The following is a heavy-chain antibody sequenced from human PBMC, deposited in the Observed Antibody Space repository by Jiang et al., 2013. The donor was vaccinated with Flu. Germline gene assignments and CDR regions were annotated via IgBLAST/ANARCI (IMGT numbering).Heavy chain of an antibody. CDR3: AKHLPIVVVPAARDPGGPSVTAFDI. CDR2: ISGSGGST. J-gene: IGHJ3*02. V-gene: IGHV3-23*01. Sequence: LEWVSAISGSGGSTYYADSVKGRFTTSRDNSKNTLYLQMNSLRAEDTAVYYCAKHLPIVVVPAARDPGGPSVTAFDIWGQGTMVTVSS. D-gene: IGHD2-2*01.